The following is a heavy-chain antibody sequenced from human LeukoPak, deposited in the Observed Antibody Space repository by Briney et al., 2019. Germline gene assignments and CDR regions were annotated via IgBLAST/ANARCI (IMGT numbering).Heavy chain of an antibody. J-gene: IGHJ6*02. CDR2: IYTSGST. Sequence: PSETLSLTCAVSGGSISSYYWSWIRQPAGKGLEWIGRIYTSGSTNYNPSLKSRVTMSVDTSKNQFSLKLSSVTAADTAVYYCASSYYYDSSGYYPAHYYYYGMDVWGQGTTVTVSS. D-gene: IGHD3-22*01. CDR1: GGSISSYY. V-gene: IGHV4-4*07. CDR3: ASSYYYDSSGYYPAHYYYYGMDV.